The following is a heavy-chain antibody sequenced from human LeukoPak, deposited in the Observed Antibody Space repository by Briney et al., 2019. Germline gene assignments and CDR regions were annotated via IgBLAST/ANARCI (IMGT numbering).Heavy chain of an antibody. V-gene: IGHV1-2*06. D-gene: IGHD3-22*01. CDR2: INPNSGGT. Sequence: AAVTVSCQASGYTFTGYYMHWVRQAPGQGLEWMGRINPNSGGTNYAQKFQGRVTMTRDTSISTAYMELSRLRSDDTAVYYCARVFYDSSGPFDYWGQGTLVTVSS. CDR3: ARVFYDSSGPFDY. J-gene: IGHJ4*02. CDR1: GYTFTGYY.